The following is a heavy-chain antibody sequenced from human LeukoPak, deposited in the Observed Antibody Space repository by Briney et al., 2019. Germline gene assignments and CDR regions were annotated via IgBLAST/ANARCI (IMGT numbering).Heavy chain of an antibody. D-gene: IGHD3-22*01. CDR2: IRSKAYGGTT. CDR3: TRGELSYYYDSSGLFYFDY. J-gene: IGHJ4*02. CDR1: GFTFGDYA. Sequence: PGRSLRLSCTASGFTFGDYAMSWVRQAPGKGLEGVGFIRSKAYGGTTEYAASVKGRFTISRDDSKSIAYLQMNSLKTEDTAVYYCTRGELSYYYDSSGLFYFDYWGQGTLVTVSS. V-gene: IGHV3-49*04.